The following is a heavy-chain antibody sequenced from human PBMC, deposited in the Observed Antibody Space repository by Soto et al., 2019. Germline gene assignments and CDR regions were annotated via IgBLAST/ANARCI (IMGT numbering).Heavy chain of an antibody. D-gene: IGHD2-15*01. CDR3: VQATEYCSGGSCYSLFDP. V-gene: IGHV2-5*02. CDR2: IYWDDDK. J-gene: IGHJ5*02. Sequence: QITLKESGPPLVKPTQTLTLTCTFSGFSLSTSGVGVGWIRQPPGEALEWLALIYWDDDKRYSPSLRSSLTITNDTSKNQVVLTMTNVDPVDTATYYCVQATEYCSGGSCYSLFDPWGQGTLVTVSS. CDR1: GFSLSTSGVG.